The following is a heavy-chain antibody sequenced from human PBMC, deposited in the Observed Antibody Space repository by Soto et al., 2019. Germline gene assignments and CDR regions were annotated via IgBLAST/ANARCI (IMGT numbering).Heavy chain of an antibody. D-gene: IGHD3-16*02. CDR2: INHSGST. J-gene: IGHJ4*02. CDR1: GGSFSGYY. CDR3: ARGGVHYDYVWGSYRYKPYFDY. Sequence: PSETLSLTCAVYGGSFSGYYWSWIRQPPGKGLEWIGEINHSGSTNYNPSLKSRVTISVDTSKNQFSLKLSSVTAADTAVYYCARGGVHYDYVWGSYRYKPYFDYWGQGTLVTVSS. V-gene: IGHV4-34*01.